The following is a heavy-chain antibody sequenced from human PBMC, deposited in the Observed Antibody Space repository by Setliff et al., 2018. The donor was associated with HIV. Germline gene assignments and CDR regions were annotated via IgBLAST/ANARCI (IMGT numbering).Heavy chain of an antibody. V-gene: IGHV4-61*09. D-gene: IGHD3-10*01. Sequence: SETLSLTCSVSGGSINRGTYYWTWIRQSAGKGLEWIGHIYITGSTDYNPSLKSRVSISMDASKNKFSLKLIAVTAADTAVYYCARDHVFGSRTGFDPWGPGILVTVSS. CDR1: GGSINRGTYY. CDR2: IYITGST. CDR3: ARDHVFGSRTGFDP. J-gene: IGHJ5*02.